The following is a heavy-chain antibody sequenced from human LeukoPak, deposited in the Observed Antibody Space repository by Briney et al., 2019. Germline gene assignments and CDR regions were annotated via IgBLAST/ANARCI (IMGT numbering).Heavy chain of an antibody. Sequence: GRSLRLSCAVSGFTFDDYAMHWVRQAPGKGLEWVSGISWNSGSIGYADSVKGRFTISRDNAKNSLYLQMNSLRAEDTALYYCLSHNYWGQGTLVTVSS. J-gene: IGHJ4*02. D-gene: IGHD2-21*01. CDR2: ISWNSGSI. CDR1: GFTFDDYA. CDR3: LSHNY. V-gene: IGHV3-9*01.